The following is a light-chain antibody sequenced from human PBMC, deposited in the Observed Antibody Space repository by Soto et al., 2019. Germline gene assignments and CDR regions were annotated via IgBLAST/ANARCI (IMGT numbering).Light chain of an antibody. V-gene: IGKV1-5*01. J-gene: IGKJ1*01. CDR2: DVS. CDR3: QQYNSYSWT. CDR1: QSISRR. Sequence: DIQMTHSPSTLSASVGDRVIITCRASQSISRRLAWYQQKPGKAPRLLMYDVSTLESGVPSRFRGSGSGTEFTITINSLQPDDYVTYYCQQYNSYSWTFGQGTKVDIK.